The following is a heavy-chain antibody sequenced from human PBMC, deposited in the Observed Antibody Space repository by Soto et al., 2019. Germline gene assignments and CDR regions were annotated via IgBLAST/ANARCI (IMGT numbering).Heavy chain of an antibody. CDR2: IKSKTDGGTT. J-gene: IGHJ4*02. V-gene: IGHV3-15*07. CDR1: GFTFSNAW. Sequence: GGSLGLSCAASGFTFSNAWMNWVRQAPGKGLEWVGRIKSKTDGGTTDYAAPVKGRFTISRDDSKNTLYLQMNSLKTEDTAVYFFTTVDVLRGYERDYWGQGTLVTVSS. D-gene: IGHD3-3*01. CDR3: TTVDVLRGYERDY.